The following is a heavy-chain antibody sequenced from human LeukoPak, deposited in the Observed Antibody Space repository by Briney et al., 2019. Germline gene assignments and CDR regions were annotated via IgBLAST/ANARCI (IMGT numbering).Heavy chain of an antibody. CDR3: ARDWAGTTGLDY. V-gene: IGHV4-59*01. CDR2: IYYSGST. D-gene: IGHD1-1*01. Sequence: ETLSLTCTVSGGSISSYYWSWIRQPPGKGLEWIGYIYYSGSTNYNPSLKSRVTISVDTSKNQFSLKLSSVTAADTAVYYSARDWAGTTGLDYWGQGTLVTVSS. J-gene: IGHJ4*02. CDR1: GGSISSYY.